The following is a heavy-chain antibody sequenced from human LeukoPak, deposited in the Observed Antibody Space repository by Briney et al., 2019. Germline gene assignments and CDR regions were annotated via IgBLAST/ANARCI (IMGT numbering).Heavy chain of an antibody. CDR2: IYYSGST. V-gene: IGHV4-61*01. D-gene: IGHD2-2*01. J-gene: IGHJ4*02. Sequence: PSETLSLTCTVSGGSVSSSSYYWSWIRQPPGKGLEWIGYIYYSGSTNYNPSLKSRVTISVDTSKNQFSLKLSSVTAADTAVYYCARAGKGCSSTSCAIDYWGQGTLVTVSS. CDR1: GGSVSSSSYY. CDR3: ARAGKGCSSTSCAIDY.